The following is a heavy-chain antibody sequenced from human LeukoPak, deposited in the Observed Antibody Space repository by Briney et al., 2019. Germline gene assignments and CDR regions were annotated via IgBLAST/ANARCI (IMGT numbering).Heavy chain of an antibody. CDR2: IYPGDSDA. J-gene: IGHJ4*02. CDR3: ARRGDDYNYGFDS. CDR1: GYSFTNYW. D-gene: IGHD5-24*01. Sequence: GESLKISCKGSGYSFTNYWIAWVRQMPGKGLEWMGLIYPGDSDARYSPPFQGQVTISADKSITTVFLQWSSLKASDSAMYYCARRGDDYNYGFDSWGQGTLVTVSS. V-gene: IGHV5-51*01.